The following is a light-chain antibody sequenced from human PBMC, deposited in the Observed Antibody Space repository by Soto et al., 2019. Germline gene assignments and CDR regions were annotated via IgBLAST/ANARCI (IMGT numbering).Light chain of an antibody. J-gene: IGKJ1*01. V-gene: IGKV3-15*01. Sequence: VVKQSPAALSVSPGDRVTISCMAGPISSNLAWYQQKPGQAPRLLIYGASTRATGVPARFSGSGSGTEFTLTINSLQSEDFALYYCQEYDNWTLWTVGQGTKVDIK. CDR1: PISSN. CDR2: GAS. CDR3: QEYDNWTLWT.